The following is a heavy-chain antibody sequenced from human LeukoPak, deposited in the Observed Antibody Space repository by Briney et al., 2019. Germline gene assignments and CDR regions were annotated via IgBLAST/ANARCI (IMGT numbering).Heavy chain of an antibody. CDR1: GFTFSSYS. CDR2: ISSSSSYI. Sequence: PGGSLRLSCAASGFTFSSYSMNWVRQAPGKGLEWVSSISSSSSYIYYADSVKGRFTISRDNAKNSLYLQMNSLRAEDTAGYYCARAGRIRFLEWGKSSDNWGQGTLVTVSS. D-gene: IGHD3-3*01. J-gene: IGHJ4*02. V-gene: IGHV3-21*01. CDR3: ARAGRIRFLEWGKSSDN.